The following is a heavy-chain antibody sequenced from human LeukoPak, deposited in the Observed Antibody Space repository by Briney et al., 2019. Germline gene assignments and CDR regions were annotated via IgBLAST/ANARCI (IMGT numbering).Heavy chain of an antibody. Sequence: SETLSLTCTVFGGSISSYYWSWIRQPPGKGLEWVGYIYYSGSTNYNPSLKSRVTISVDTSKNQFSLKLSSVTAADTAVYYCARAVSGSYNAEYFQYWGQGTLVTVSS. CDR1: GGSISSYY. CDR3: ARAVSGSYNAEYFQY. D-gene: IGHD1-26*01. V-gene: IGHV4-59*01. J-gene: IGHJ1*01. CDR2: IYYSGST.